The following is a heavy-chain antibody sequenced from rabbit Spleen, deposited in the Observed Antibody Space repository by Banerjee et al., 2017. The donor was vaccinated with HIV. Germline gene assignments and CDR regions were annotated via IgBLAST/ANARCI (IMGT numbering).Heavy chain of an antibody. J-gene: IGHJ4*01. CDR3: ARDLDGVIGWNFGW. CDR2: IYAAKGST. CDR1: EIDFTNYY. D-gene: IGHD1-1*01. Sequence: QLTETGGGLVQPGGSLTLSCKASEIDFTNYYISWVRQAPGKGLEWIGIIYAAKGSTDYASWVNGRFTISSDNAQSTVDLKMTSLTAADTATYFCARDLDGVIGWNFGWWGPGTLVTVS. V-gene: IGHV1S7*01.